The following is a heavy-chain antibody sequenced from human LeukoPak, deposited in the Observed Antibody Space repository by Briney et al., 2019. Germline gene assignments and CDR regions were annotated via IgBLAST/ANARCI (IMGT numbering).Heavy chain of an antibody. V-gene: IGHV3-30*03. CDR3: ARGGDRYGYAVLFDF. CDR2: ISYDGSNE. D-gene: IGHD2-21*02. Sequence: GGSLRLSCAASGFTFSSYGMHWVRQAPGKGLEWVSVISYDGSNEYYADSVKGRFTISRDNSKNTVYLQMNSPRAEDTAVYYCARGGDRYGYAVLFDFWGQGSLVTVSS. J-gene: IGHJ4*02. CDR1: GFTFSSYG.